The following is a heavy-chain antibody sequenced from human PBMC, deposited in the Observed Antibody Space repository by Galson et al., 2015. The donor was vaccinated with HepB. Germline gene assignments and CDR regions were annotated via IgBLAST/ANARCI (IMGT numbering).Heavy chain of an antibody. V-gene: IGHV3-23*01. CDR1: GFTFSSYA. CDR3: AKGGWELIGGLHVDY. CDR2: ISGSGGST. J-gene: IGHJ4*02. D-gene: IGHD1-26*01. Sequence: SLRLSCAASGFTFSSYAMSWVRQAPGKGLEWVSAISGSGGSTYYADSVKGRFTISRDNSKNTLYLQMNSLRVEDTAIYYCAKGGWELIGGLHVDYWGQGTLVTVSS.